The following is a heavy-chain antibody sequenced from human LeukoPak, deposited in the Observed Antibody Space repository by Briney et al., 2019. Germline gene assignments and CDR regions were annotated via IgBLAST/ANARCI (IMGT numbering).Heavy chain of an antibody. D-gene: IGHD2-21*01. J-gene: IGHJ2*01. Sequence: SETLSLTCAVYGGSFSGYYWSWIRQPPGKGLEWIGEINHSGSTSYNPSLKSRVTISVDTSKNQFSLKLSSVTAADTAVYYCARWWWRGWYFDLWGRGTLVTVSS. CDR2: INHSGST. CDR3: ARWWWRGWYFDL. CDR1: GGSFSGYY. V-gene: IGHV4-34*01.